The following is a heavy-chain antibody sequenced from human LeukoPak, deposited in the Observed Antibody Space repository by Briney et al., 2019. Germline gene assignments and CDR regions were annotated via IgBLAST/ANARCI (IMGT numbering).Heavy chain of an antibody. CDR1: GFTFSSYA. D-gene: IGHD3-22*01. J-gene: IGHJ6*02. CDR2: ISGSGGST. V-gene: IGHV3-23*01. Sequence: LGGSLRLSCAASGFTFSSYAMSWVRQAPGKGLEWVSAISGSGGSTYYADSVKGRFTISRDNSKNTLYLQMNSLRAEDTAVYYCAKQIVVVLYGMDVWGQGTTVTVSS. CDR3: AKQIVVVLYGMDV.